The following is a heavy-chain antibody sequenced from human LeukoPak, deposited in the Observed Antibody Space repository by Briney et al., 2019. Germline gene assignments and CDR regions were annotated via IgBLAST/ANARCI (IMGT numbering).Heavy chain of an antibody. D-gene: IGHD3-10*01. CDR2: ISAYNGNT. V-gene: IGHV1-18*04. J-gene: IGHJ6*04. CDR3: AREALWFGGAYGMDV. Sequence: ASVKLSCKASGYTFTSYGISWVRQAPGQGLEWMGWISAYNGNTNYAQKLQGRVTMTIDTSTSTAYMELRSLRSDDTAVYYCAREALWFGGAYGMDVWGKGTTVTVSS. CDR1: GYTFTSYG.